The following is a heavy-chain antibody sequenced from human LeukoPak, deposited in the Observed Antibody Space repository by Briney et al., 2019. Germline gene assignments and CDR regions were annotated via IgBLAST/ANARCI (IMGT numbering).Heavy chain of an antibody. CDR1: GFTFTSYW. Sequence: GGSLRLSCAASGFTFTSYWMHWVRQAPGKGLVWVSRVNSDGSSTTYADSVKGRFTISGDNAKNTLYLQMNSLRAEDTAVYYCARGRYYGMDVWGQGTTVTVSS. CDR2: VNSDGSST. V-gene: IGHV3-74*01. J-gene: IGHJ6*02. CDR3: ARGRYYGMDV.